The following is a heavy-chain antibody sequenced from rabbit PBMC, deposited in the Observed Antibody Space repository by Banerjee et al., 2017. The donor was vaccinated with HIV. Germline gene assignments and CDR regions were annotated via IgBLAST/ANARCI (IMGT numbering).Heavy chain of an antibody. Sequence: QEQLKETGGGLVQPGGSLTLSCKASGFSFSSDSFMCWVRQAPGKGLEWIGCTHTGSGITDYGGWAKGRITHSRSPRLNPVGLKMASPAGADPAPLFRARGWGDSYDDYGDYFAFNLWGPGTLVTVS. V-gene: IGHV1S43*01. J-gene: IGHJ4*01. CDR3: ARGWGDSYDDYGDYFAFNL. CDR2: THTGSGIT. CDR1: GFSFSSDSF. D-gene: IGHD2-1*01.